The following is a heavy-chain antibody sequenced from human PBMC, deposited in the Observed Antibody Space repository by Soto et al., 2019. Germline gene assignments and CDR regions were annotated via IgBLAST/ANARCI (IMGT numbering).Heavy chain of an antibody. CDR2: ISGSGGST. V-gene: IGHV3-23*01. D-gene: IGHD2-15*01. CDR1: GFPFSSYP. Sequence: PGGSLDHSCAASGFPFSSYPMSWVRTAPGKGLEWVSAISGSGGSTYYADSVKGRFTISRDNSKNTLYLQMNSLRAEDTAVYYCAKGCSGGSYDWFDPWGQGTLVNVSS. CDR3: AKGCSGGSYDWFDP. J-gene: IGHJ5*02.